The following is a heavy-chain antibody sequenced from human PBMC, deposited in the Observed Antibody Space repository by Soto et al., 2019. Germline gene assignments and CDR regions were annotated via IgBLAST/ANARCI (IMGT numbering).Heavy chain of an antibody. Sequence: SVKFSCKASGGTFSSYAISWVRQAPGQGLEWMGGIIPIFGTANYAQKFQGRVTITADESTSTAYMELRSLRSDDTAVYYCARYGPYDFWSGDFDYWGQGTLVTVSS. CDR3: ARYGPYDFWSGDFDY. J-gene: IGHJ4*02. V-gene: IGHV1-69*13. CDR2: IIPIFGTA. D-gene: IGHD3-3*01. CDR1: GGTFSSYA.